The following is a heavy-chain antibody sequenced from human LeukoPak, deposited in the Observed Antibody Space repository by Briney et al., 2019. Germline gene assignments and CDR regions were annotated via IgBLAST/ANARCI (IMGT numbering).Heavy chain of an antibody. CDR1: GGSISSGSYY. D-gene: IGHD3-3*01. V-gene: IGHV4-61*02. J-gene: IGHJ5*02. CDR2: IYTSGST. CDR3: ARRGGKRPPYYDFWSGYYQP. Sequence: PSETLSLTCTVSGGSISSGSYYWSWIRQPAGKGLEWIGRIYTSGSTNYNPSLKSRVTISVDTSKNQFSLKLTSVTAADTAVYYCARRGGKRPPYYDFWSGYYQPWGQGTLVTVSS.